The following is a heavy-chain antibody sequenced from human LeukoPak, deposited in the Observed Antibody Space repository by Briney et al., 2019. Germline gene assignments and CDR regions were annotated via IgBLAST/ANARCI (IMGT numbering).Heavy chain of an antibody. CDR2: ISSSSSTI. D-gene: IGHD2-2*02. J-gene: IGHJ4*02. CDR3: ARDRRYCSSTSCYTEGRFDY. CDR1: GFTFSSYG. Sequence: GGSLRLSCAASGFTFSSYGMHWVRQAPGKGLEWVSYISSSSSTIYYADSVKGRFTISRDNAKNSLYLQMNSLRAEDTAVYYCARDRRYCSSTSCYTEGRFDYWGQGTLVTVSS. V-gene: IGHV3-48*01.